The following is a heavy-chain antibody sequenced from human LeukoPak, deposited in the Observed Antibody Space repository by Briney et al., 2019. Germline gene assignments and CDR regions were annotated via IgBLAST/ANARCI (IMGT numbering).Heavy chain of an antibody. CDR2: ISSSSSTI. Sequence: GGSLRLSCAASGFTFSSYSMNWVRQAPGKGLEWVSYISSSSSTIYYADSVKGRFTISRDNAKNSLYLQMNSLRAEDTALYYCARDGDMITFGEVRGLIDYWGQGTLVTVSS. D-gene: IGHD3-16*01. CDR3: ARDGDMITFGEVRGLIDY. CDR1: GFTFSSYS. J-gene: IGHJ4*02. V-gene: IGHV3-48*01.